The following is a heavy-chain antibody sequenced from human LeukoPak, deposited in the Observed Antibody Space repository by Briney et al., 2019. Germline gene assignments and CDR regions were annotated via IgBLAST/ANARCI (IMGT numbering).Heavy chain of an antibody. CDR1: GFTVSSNY. Sequence: PGGSLRLSCAASGFTVSSNYMSWVRQAPGKGLEWVSAISGSGGSTYYADSVKGRFTISRDNAKNSLYLQMNSLRAEDTALYYCAKGYHYYGSGSYYNGPDYWGQGTLVTVSS. CDR3: AKGYHYYGSGSYYNGPDY. D-gene: IGHD3-10*01. CDR2: ISGSGGST. V-gene: IGHV3-23*01. J-gene: IGHJ4*02.